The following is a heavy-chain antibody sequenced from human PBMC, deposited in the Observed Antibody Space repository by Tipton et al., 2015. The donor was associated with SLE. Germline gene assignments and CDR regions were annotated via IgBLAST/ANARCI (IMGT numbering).Heavy chain of an antibody. V-gene: IGHV4-38-2*01. Sequence: TLSLTCAVSGYSISSGYYWGWIRQPPGKGLEWIGSIYHSGSTYYNPSLKSRVTISVDTSKNQFSLKLSSVTAADTAVYYCGRPEGASITDAFDIWGQGTMVTVSS. D-gene: IGHD3-10*01. CDR2: IYHSGST. CDR3: GRPEGASITDAFDI. J-gene: IGHJ3*02. CDR1: GYSISSGYY.